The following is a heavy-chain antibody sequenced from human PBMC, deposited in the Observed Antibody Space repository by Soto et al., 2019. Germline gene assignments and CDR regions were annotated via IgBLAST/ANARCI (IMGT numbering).Heavy chain of an antibody. J-gene: IGHJ6*02. Sequence: QVQLVESGGGVVQPGRSLRLSCAASGLTFRSYGMHWVRQAPGKGLEWVAVISNDGSNKYYADSVKGRFTISRDTSKNTLYLQMNSLRAEDTAVYYCAKDYSTWCMDVWGQGTTVTVSS. CDR1: GLTFRSYG. CDR3: AKDYSTWCMDV. CDR2: ISNDGSNK. D-gene: IGHD6-13*01. V-gene: IGHV3-30*18.